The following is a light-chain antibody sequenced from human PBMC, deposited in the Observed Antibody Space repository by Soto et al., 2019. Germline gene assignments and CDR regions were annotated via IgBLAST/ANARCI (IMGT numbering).Light chain of an antibody. V-gene: IGKV1-39*01. J-gene: IGKJ3*01. CDR1: QIISKY. Sequence: DIQMTQSPSSLSASVGDRVTITCRASQIISKYLNWYQQKPGKAPKLLIYAASSLQSGVTSRFSGSESGTDFTLTSSSLQPQDFATYYCQQSYTMPFTFGPGTKVAIK. CDR3: QQSYTMPFT. CDR2: AAS.